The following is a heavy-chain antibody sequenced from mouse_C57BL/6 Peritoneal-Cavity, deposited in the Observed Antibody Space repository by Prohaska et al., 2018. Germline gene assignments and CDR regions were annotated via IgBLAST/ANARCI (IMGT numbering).Heavy chain of an antibody. J-gene: IGHJ2*01. CDR3: ARAYYSNYLDY. D-gene: IGHD2-5*01. V-gene: IGHV1-26*01. Sequence: HGKSLEWIGDINPNNGGTSYNQKFKGKATLTVDKSSSTAYMELRSLTSEDSAVYYCARAYYSNYLDYWGQGTTLTVSS. CDR2: INPNNGGT.